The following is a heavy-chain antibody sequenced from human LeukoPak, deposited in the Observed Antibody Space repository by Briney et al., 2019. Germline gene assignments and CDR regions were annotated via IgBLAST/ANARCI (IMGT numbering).Heavy chain of an antibody. CDR2: ISYDGSNK. J-gene: IGHJ3*02. CDR3: AKSRLSGINDAFDI. D-gene: IGHD3-3*01. CDR1: GFTFSSYA. V-gene: IGHV3-30*18. Sequence: PGGSLRLSCAASGFTFSSYAMHWVRQAPGKGLEWVAVISYDGSNKYYADSVKGRFTISGDNSKNTLYLQMNSLRAEDTALYYCAKSRLSGINDAFDIWGQGTMVTVSS.